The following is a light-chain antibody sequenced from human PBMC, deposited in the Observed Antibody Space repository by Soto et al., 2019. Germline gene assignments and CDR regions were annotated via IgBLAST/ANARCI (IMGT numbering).Light chain of an antibody. V-gene: IGKV3-15*01. CDR1: QSVDNH. CDR2: DAS. J-gene: IGKJ5*01. CDR3: QVSSGWPLS. Sequence: ETVMPKSPATVSMSPGERSTLSCRASQSVDNHLAWYQQKPGQAPRLVIYDASTRATGIPARFSGSGSGTEFTLTVCCLQSDDFAVYYCQVSSGWPLSFCEGGRLEI.